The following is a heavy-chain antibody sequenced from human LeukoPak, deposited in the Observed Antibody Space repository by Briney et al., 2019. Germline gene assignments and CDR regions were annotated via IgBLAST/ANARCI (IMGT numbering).Heavy chain of an antibody. J-gene: IGHJ4*02. V-gene: IGHV4-4*09. D-gene: IGHD3-22*01. CDR3: ARLVSDYYDSSGYPDY. CDR2: IYTSGST. Sequence: PSETLSLTCTVSGGSISSYYWSWMRQPPGKGLEWIGYIYTSGSTNYNPSLESRVTISVDTSKNQFSLKLSSVTAADTAVYYCARLVSDYYDSSGYPDYWGQGTLVTVSS. CDR1: GGSISSYY.